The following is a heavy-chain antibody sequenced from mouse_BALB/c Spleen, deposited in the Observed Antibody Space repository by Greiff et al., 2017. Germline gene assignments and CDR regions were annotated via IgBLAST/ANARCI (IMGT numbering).Heavy chain of an antibody. D-gene: IGHD2-14*01. CDR1: GYSITSDYA. CDR3: ARAGRYDWYFDV. J-gene: IGHJ1*01. V-gene: IGHV3-2*02. CDR2: ISYSGST. Sequence: VQLKESGPGLVKPSQSLSLTCTVTGYSITSDYAWNWIRQFPGNKLEWMGYISYSGSTSYNPSLKSRISITRDTSKNQFFLQLNSVTTEDTATYYCARAGRYDWYFDVWGAGTTVTVSS.